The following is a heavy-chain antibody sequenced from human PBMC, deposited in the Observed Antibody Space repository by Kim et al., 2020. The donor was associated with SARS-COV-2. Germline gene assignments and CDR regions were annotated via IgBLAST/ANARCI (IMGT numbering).Heavy chain of an antibody. Sequence: GGSLRLSCVASGFSFSNYAMAWVRQAPGKGLEWISGISASGGGTYYADSVRGHFSSSRDNSGSTLYLHMNSLRVDDTAIYYCAKQVGDFGMLTGFDYWGQGTLVTVSS. J-gene: IGHJ4*02. V-gene: IGHV3-23*01. CDR1: GFSFSNYA. CDR3: AKQVGDFGMLTGFDY. CDR2: ISASGGGT. D-gene: IGHD3-3*01.